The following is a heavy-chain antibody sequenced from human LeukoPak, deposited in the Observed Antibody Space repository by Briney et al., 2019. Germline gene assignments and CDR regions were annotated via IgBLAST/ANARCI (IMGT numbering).Heavy chain of an antibody. CDR3: ARDRGYCSSTSCYAQYYYYGMDV. Sequence: QPGRSLRLSRAASGFTFSSYGMHWVRQAPGKGLEWVAVIWYDGSNKYYADSVKGRFTISRDNSKNTLYLQMNSLRAEDTAVYYCARDRGYCSSTSCYAQYYYYGMDVWGQGTTVTVSS. CDR1: GFTFSSYG. J-gene: IGHJ6*02. CDR2: IWYDGSNK. D-gene: IGHD2-2*01. V-gene: IGHV3-33*01.